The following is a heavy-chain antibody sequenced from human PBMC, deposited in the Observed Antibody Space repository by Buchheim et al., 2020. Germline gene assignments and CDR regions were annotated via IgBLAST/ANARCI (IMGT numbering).Heavy chain of an antibody. CDR2: ISYDGSNK. CDR1: GFTFSSYA. V-gene: IGHV3-30*04. D-gene: IGHD5-12*01. J-gene: IGHJ6*02. Sequence: QVQLVESGGGVVQPGRSLRLSCAASGFTFSSYAMHWVRQAPGKGLEGVAVISYDGSNKYYADSVKGRFTISRDNSKNTLYLQMNSLRAEDTAVYYCARDFGDIVATTDYYYYGMDVWGQGTT. CDR3: ARDFGDIVATTDYYYYGMDV.